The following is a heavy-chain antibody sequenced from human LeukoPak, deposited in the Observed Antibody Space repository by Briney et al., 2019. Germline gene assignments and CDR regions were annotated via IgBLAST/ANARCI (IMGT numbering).Heavy chain of an antibody. Sequence: ASVKVSCKASGGTFSSYAISWVRQAPGQGLEWMGRIIPILGIANYAQKFQGRVTMTRNTSISTAYMDLSSLRSEDTAVYYCARGGYCSGGSCYSRWFDPWGQGTLVTVSS. D-gene: IGHD2-15*01. CDR2: IIPILGIA. CDR3: ARGGYCSGGSCYSRWFDP. CDR1: GGTFSSYA. V-gene: IGHV1-69*04. J-gene: IGHJ5*02.